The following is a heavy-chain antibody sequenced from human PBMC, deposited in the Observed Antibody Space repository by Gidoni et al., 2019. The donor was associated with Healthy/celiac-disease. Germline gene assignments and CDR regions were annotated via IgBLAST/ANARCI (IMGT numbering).Heavy chain of an antibody. V-gene: IGHV3-21*01. J-gene: IGHJ4*02. CDR2: ISSSSSYN. D-gene: IGHD6-19*01. Sequence: EVQLVESGGGLVKPGGSLRLSCAASGFTFSSYRMNWGRQAPGQGLEWVSSISSSSSYNYYANSVKGRITISRDNAKNSLYLQMNSLGAEDTAVYYCARNQGLGEGWEGNGGDYWGQGTLVTVSS. CDR1: GFTFSSYR. CDR3: ARNQGLGEGWEGNGGDY.